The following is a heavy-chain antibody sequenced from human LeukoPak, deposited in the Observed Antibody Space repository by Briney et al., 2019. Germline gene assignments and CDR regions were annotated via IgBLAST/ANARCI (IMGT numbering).Heavy chain of an antibody. CDR1: GGSVSSGSYY. CDR2: IYYSGST. D-gene: IGHD2-8*01. V-gene: IGHV4-61*01. CDR3: ARGPPNGEFDY. J-gene: IGHJ4*02. Sequence: SETLSLTCTVSGGSVSSGSYYWSWIRQPPGKGLEWIGYIYYSGSTNYNPSLKSRVTISVDTSKNPFSLKLSSVTAADTAVYYCARGPPNGEFDYWGQGTLVTVSS.